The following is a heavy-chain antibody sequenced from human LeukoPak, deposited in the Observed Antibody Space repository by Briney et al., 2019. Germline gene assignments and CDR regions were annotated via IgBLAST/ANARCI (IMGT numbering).Heavy chain of an antibody. J-gene: IGHJ6*02. D-gene: IGHD3-10*01. CDR1: GYTFTGYY. Sequence: ASVKVSCKASGYTFTGYYMHWVRQAPGQGLEWMGWINPNSGGTNYAQKFQGRVTMTRDTSISTAYMELSRLRSDDTAVYYCASEGYVNYGSGSYYNRAAPYYYYGMDVWGQGTTVTVSS. CDR2: INPNSGGT. V-gene: IGHV1-2*02. CDR3: ASEGYVNYGSGSYYNRAAPYYYYGMDV.